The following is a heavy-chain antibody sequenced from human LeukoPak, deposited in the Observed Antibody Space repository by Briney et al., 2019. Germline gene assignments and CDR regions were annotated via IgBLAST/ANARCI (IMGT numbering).Heavy chain of an antibody. CDR2: IIPILGIA. Sequence: SVKVSCKASGGTFSSYTISWVRQAPGQGLEWIGRIIPILGIANYAQKFQGRVTITADKSTSTAYMELSSLRSEDTAVYYCASTIYCSSTSCTRGSYWFDPWGQGTLVTVSS. V-gene: IGHV1-69*02. CDR1: GGTFSSYT. J-gene: IGHJ5*02. CDR3: ASTIYCSSTSCTRGSYWFDP. D-gene: IGHD2-2*01.